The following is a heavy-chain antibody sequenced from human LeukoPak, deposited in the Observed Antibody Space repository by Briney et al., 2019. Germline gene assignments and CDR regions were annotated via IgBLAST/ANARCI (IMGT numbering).Heavy chain of an antibody. V-gene: IGHV3-30*04. J-gene: IGHJ4*02. Sequence: GGSLRLSCAASGFTFSSYAMHWVRQAPGKGLEWVAVISYDGSKNYYADSVKGRFTISRDNSKNTLYLQMNSLRTADTAVYYCASRNLPYSSDWYYFDYWGQGTLVTVSS. CDR1: GFTFSSYA. CDR3: ASRNLPYSSDWYYFDY. CDR2: ISYDGSKN. D-gene: IGHD6-13*01.